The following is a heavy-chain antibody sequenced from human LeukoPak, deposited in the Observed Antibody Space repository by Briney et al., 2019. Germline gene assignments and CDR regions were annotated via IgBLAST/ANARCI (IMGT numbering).Heavy chain of an antibody. V-gene: IGHV4-59*01. CDR3: ARGGPSSKPLDY. CDR1: GGSISSYY. J-gene: IGHJ4*02. CDR2: IYYSGST. Sequence: SETLSLTCTVSGGSISSYYWSWIRQPPGKGLEWIGYIYYSGSTNYNPSLKSRVTISVDTSKNQFSLKLNSVTAADTAVYFCARGGPSSKPLDYWGQGTLVTVSS. D-gene: IGHD6-25*01.